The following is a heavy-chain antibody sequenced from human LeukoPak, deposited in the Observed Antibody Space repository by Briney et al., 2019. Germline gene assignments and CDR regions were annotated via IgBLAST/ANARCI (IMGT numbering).Heavy chain of an antibody. D-gene: IGHD2-2*02. Sequence: SETLSLTCTVSGGSISSGGYYWSWIRQHPGKGLEWIGYIYYSGSTYYNPSLKSRVTISVDTSKNQFSLKLSSVTAADTAVYYCARMIGMDCSSTSCYTIDYWGQGTLVTVSS. J-gene: IGHJ4*02. CDR2: IYYSGST. CDR1: GGSISSGGYY. V-gene: IGHV4-31*03. CDR3: ARMIGMDCSSTSCYTIDY.